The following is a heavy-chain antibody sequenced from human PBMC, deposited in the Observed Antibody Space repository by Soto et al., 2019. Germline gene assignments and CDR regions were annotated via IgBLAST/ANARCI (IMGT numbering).Heavy chain of an antibody. CDR2: IIPIIGII. Sequence: GASVKLSCKASGGTFSTYTITWVRQAPGQGLEWMGRIIPIIGIINYAQKFQGRVTISADKFTGTAYMELRSLRSDDTAVYYCARDWAAAGPFDYWGQGTLVTVSS. CDR3: ARDWAAAGPFDY. D-gene: IGHD6-13*01. J-gene: IGHJ4*02. V-gene: IGHV1-69*04. CDR1: GGTFSTYT.